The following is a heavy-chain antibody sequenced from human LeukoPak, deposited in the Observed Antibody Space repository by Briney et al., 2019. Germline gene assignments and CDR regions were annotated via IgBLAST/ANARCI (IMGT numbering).Heavy chain of an antibody. CDR1: GFTFSSYA. D-gene: IGHD3-3*01. CDR2: ISGSGGST. V-gene: IGHV3-23*01. CDR3: AKEGGRRFLEWLGWGGDVFDY. J-gene: IGHJ4*02. Sequence: GGSLRLSCAASGFTFSSYAMSWVRQAPGKGLEWVSAISGSGGSTYYADSVKGRFTISRDNSKNTLYLQMNSLRAEDTAVYYCAKEGGRRFLEWLGWGGDVFDYWGQGSLVTVSS.